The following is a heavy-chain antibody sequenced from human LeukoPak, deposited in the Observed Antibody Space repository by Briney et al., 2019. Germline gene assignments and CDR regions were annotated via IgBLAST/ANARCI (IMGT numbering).Heavy chain of an antibody. CDR1: GFTFSDYY. CDR2: ISSSGSTI. V-gene: IGHV3-11*04. Sequence: PGGSLRLSCAASGFTFSDYYMSWIRQAPGKGLEWVSYISSSGSTIYYADSVKGRFTISRDNAKNSLYLQMNSLRPDDTAVYYCAREIGTSGRAGWFDPWGQGTLVTVSS. D-gene: IGHD2-2*01. J-gene: IGHJ5*02. CDR3: AREIGTSGRAGWFDP.